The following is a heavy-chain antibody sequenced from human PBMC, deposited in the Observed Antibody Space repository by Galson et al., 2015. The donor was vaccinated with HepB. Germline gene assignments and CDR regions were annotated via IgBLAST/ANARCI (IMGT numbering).Heavy chain of an antibody. V-gene: IGHV3-49*04. J-gene: IGHJ4*02. CDR2: IQTNYYRATT. CDR1: GFTFGDYA. D-gene: IGHD1-26*01. CDR3: TRTTTPDSGSWPYFDY. Sequence: SLRLSCAASGFTFGDYAMSWVRQAPGKGLEWVGFIQTNYYRATTEYAPSVKGRFTTSRDDSKNIAYLEMNSLQVDDTAVYYCTRTTTPDSGSWPYFDYWGQGVLVTVSS.